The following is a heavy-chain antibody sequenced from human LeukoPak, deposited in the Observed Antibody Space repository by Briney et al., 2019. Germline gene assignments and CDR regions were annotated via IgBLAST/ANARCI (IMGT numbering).Heavy chain of an antibody. D-gene: IGHD3-16*02. CDR1: GGSITRSSYY. CDR3: ARGGDDYVWGSYRF. J-gene: IGHJ4*02. Sequence: SETLSLTCTVSGGSITRSSYYWGWIRQPPGKGLEWIGSIYYTGSTNYNPSLKSRVTISEDTSKNQFSLKLSSVTAADTAVYYCARGGDDYVWGSYRFWGQGTLVTVSS. CDR2: IYYTGST. V-gene: IGHV4-39*07.